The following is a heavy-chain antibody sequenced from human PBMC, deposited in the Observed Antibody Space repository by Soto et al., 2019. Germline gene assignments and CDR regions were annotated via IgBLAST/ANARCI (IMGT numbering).Heavy chain of an antibody. CDR3: ARLARIAAAGTLNFDY. V-gene: IGHV4-39*01. D-gene: IGHD6-13*01. J-gene: IGHJ4*02. Sequence: SETLSLTCTVSGGSISGSSYYWGWIRQPPGKGLEWIGSIYYSGSTYYNPSLKSRVTISVDTSKNQFSLKLSSVTAADTAVYYCARLARIAAAGTLNFDYWGQGTLVTVSS. CDR2: IYYSGST. CDR1: GGSISGSSYY.